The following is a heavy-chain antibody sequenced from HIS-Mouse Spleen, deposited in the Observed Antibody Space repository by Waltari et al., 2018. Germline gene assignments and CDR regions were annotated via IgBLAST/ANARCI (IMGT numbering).Heavy chain of an antibody. Sequence: QLQLQESGPGLVKPSETLSLTCTVPGGSISSRSYVWGWIRQPPGKGLEWIGSIYYSGSTYYNPSLKSRVTISVDTSKNQFSLKLSSVTAADTAVYYCAREIPYSSSWYDWYFDLWGRGTLVTVSS. CDR1: GGSISSRSYV. J-gene: IGHJ2*01. D-gene: IGHD6-13*01. CDR3: AREIPYSSSWYDWYFDL. CDR2: IYYSGST. V-gene: IGHV4-39*07.